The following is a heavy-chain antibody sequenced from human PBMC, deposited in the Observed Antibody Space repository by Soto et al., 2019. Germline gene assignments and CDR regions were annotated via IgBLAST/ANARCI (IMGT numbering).Heavy chain of an antibody. CDR1: GFTFTSYD. D-gene: IGHD4-4*01. Sequence: GESLKISCAASGFTFTSYDMHWVRQAPGKGLEWMALILHDGSAEYYADSVKGRFTISRDNSRSTLYLQMNSLRAEDTAVYYCARSRDGYSFYFYYGMDGWGQGTTVTVSS. CDR3: ARSRDGYSFYFYYGMDG. J-gene: IGHJ6*02. CDR2: ILHDGSAE. V-gene: IGHV3-30*03.